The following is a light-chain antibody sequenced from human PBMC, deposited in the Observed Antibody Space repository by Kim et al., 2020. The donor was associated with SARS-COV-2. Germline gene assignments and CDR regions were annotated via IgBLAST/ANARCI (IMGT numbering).Light chain of an antibody. Sequence: QSALTQPASVSGSPGQSITISCTGTSSDVGGYNYVSWYQQHPGKAPKLMIYDVSKRPSGVSNRFSGSKSGNTASLTISGLQAEDEADYYCSSYTSSSNRVFGGGTKLTVL. CDR1: SSDVGGYNY. V-gene: IGLV2-14*01. J-gene: IGLJ3*02. CDR2: DVS. CDR3: SSYTSSSNRV.